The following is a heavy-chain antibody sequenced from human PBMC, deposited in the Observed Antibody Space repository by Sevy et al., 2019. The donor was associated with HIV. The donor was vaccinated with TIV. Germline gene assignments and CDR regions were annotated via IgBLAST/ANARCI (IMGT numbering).Heavy chain of an antibody. V-gene: IGHV3-7*01. Sequence: GGSLRLSCAASGFTFTTYWMSWVRQAPGKGLEWVGNIKPDGSEKYYVGSVRGRFTTSRDNAKNSLYLQMSSLRAEDTAVYYCARGDFYDSSGSYTDAFDIWGHGTMVTVSS. CDR3: ARGDFYDSSGSYTDAFDI. D-gene: IGHD3-22*01. CDR2: IKPDGSEK. CDR1: GFTFTTYW. J-gene: IGHJ3*02.